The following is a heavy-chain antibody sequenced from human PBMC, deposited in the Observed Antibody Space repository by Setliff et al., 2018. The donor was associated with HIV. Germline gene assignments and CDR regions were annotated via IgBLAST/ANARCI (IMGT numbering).Heavy chain of an antibody. CDR2: IYPGDSDT. V-gene: IGHV5-51*01. D-gene: IGHD3-9*01. Sequence: GESLKISCKASGYTFTSYWIGWVRQMPGKGLEWMGIIYPGDSDTRYSPSFQGQVTISADKSISTAYLQWSSLTASDTAMYHCARLRIWTGSSHFDYWGQGTLVTVSS. J-gene: IGHJ4*02. CDR1: GYTFTSYW. CDR3: ARLRIWTGSSHFDY.